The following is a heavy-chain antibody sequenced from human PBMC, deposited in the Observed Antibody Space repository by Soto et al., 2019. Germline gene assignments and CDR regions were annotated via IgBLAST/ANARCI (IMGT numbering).Heavy chain of an antibody. CDR1: GFTFSSYA. D-gene: IGHD2-15*01. V-gene: IGHV3-64*01. CDR3: ARGIAGSVYGKNV. CDR2: ISSNGGST. J-gene: IGHJ6*02. Sequence: EVQLVESGGGLVQPGGSLRLSCAASGFTFSSYAMHWVRQAPGKGLEYVSAISSNGGSTYYANSVKGRFTISRDNSKNTLYLQMGSLRAEDMAVYYCARGIAGSVYGKNVWGQGTTVTVSS.